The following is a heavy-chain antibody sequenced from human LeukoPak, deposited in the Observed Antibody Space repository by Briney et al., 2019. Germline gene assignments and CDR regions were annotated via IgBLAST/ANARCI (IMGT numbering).Heavy chain of an antibody. D-gene: IGHD2-21*02. V-gene: IGHV3-49*04. CDR2: IRSRAHGGTT. CDR1: AFTSDDYA. Sequence: GGSLRLSCTPSAFTSDDYAMSWVRQAPGRGLEWVAFIRSRAHGGTTEYAASVKGRFTISRDDSKSIAYLQMNSLKSEDTAVDYCFYGRGDQYFRHWGQGTLVTVSS. CDR3: FYGRGDQYFRH. J-gene: IGHJ1*01.